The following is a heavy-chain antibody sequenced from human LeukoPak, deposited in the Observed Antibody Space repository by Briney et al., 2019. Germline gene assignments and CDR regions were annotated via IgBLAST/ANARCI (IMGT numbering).Heavy chain of an antibody. J-gene: IGHJ4*02. Sequence: GGSLRLSCAASGFSFGAYGMSWVRQVPGKWLEWVSGINWNGASTVYADSVKGRFTISRDNAKNSLYLQMNSLRAEDTALYYCARGPSGWHYFEDWGQGTLVTVSS. V-gene: IGHV3-20*04. CDR2: INWNGAST. CDR1: GFSFGAYG. CDR3: ARGPSGWHYFED. D-gene: IGHD6-19*01.